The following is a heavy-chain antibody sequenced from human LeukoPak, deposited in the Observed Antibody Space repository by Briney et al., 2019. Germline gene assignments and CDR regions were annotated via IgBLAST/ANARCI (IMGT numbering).Heavy chain of an antibody. J-gene: IGHJ4*02. CDR3: ARDNDSRDSPHFDY. Sequence: SVKVSCKASGYTFTSYGISWVRQAPGQGLEWMGGIIPIFGTANYAQKFRGRVTITADKSTRTAYMELSSLRSEDTAVYYCARDNDSRDSPHFDYWGQGTLVTVSS. CDR2: IIPIFGTA. D-gene: IGHD3-16*01. CDR1: GYTFTSYG. V-gene: IGHV1-69*06.